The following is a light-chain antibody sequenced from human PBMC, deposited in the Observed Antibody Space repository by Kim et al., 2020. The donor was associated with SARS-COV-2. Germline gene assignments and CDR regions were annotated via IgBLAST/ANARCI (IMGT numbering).Light chain of an antibody. CDR2: DVA. CDR3: SSYSSSTTLI. V-gene: IGLV2-14*03. Sequence: QSALTQPASVSGSPGQSITISCSGTSSDIGRFDYVSWYQQHPGKAPKLLIYDVAKRPSGLSNRFSGSKSGNTASLTISGLQPEDEADYYCSSYSSSTTLIFGGGTQLTVL. CDR1: SSDIGRFDY. J-gene: IGLJ2*01.